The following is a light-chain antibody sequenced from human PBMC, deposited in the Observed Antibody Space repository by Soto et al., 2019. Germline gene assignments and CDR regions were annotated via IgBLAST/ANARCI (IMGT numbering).Light chain of an antibody. Sequence: QSALTQPRSVSGSPGQSVTISCTGTSTDVGGYNYVSWYQHHPGKAPKLMIYDVSKRPSGVLDRFSGSKSGNTASLTISGLQPEDEADYYCCSYAGSSVLFGGGTKLTVL. CDR2: DVS. V-gene: IGLV2-11*01. CDR1: STDVGGYNY. J-gene: IGLJ2*01. CDR3: CSYAGSSVL.